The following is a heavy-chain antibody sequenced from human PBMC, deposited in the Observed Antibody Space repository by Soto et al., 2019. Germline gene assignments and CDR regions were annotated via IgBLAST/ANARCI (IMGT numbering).Heavy chain of an antibody. Sequence: EVQLLESGGGLVQPGGSLRLSCAASGFTFSSYAMSWVPQAPGKGLEWVSAISGSGGSTYYADSVKGRFTISRDNSTNTLYLQMNSLRAEDTTVYYCAKDKIYGDYGFWYFDLWGRGTLVTVSS. CDR1: GFTFSSYA. CDR3: AKDKIYGDYGFWYFDL. V-gene: IGHV3-23*01. J-gene: IGHJ2*01. CDR2: ISGSGGST. D-gene: IGHD4-17*01.